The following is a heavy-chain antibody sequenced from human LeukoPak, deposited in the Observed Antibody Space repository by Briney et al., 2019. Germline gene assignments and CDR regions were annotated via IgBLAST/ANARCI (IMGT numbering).Heavy chain of an antibody. CDR3: ARGRTTFFPPYY. J-gene: IGHJ4*02. V-gene: IGHV1-8*01. Sequence: ASVKVSCKASGYTFTSYDINWVRQATGQGLEWMGWMNPNSGNTGYAQKFQGRVTMTRNTSISTAYMELSSLRSEDTAVYYCARGRTTFFPPYYWGRGTLVTVSS. CDR2: MNPNSGNT. CDR1: GYTFTSYD. D-gene: IGHD3-3*01.